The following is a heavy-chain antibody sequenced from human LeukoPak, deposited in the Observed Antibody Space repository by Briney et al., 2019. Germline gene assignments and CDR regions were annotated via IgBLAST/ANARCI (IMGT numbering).Heavy chain of an antibody. CDR1: GFTVSSNY. Sequence: GGSLRLSCAASGFTVSSNYMSWVRQAPGKGLEWVSVIYSGGSTHYADSVKGRFTISRDNSKNTLYLQMNSLRAEDTAVYYCARDLWNYGTFDYWGQGTLVTVSS. V-gene: IGHV3-66*01. CDR3: ARDLWNYGTFDY. J-gene: IGHJ4*02. CDR2: IYSGGST. D-gene: IGHD1-7*01.